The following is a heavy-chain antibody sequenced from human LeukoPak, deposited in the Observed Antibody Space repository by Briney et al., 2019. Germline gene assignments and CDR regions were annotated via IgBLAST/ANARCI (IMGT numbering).Heavy chain of an antibody. CDR2: IYYSGST. J-gene: IGHJ4*02. Sequence: SSETLSLTCTVSGGSISSYYWSWIRQPPGKGLEWIGYIYYSGSTNYNPSLKSRVTISVDTSKNQFSLKLSSVTAADTAVYYCARLVAYRDRLFDYWGQGTLVTVSS. CDR1: GGSISSYY. D-gene: IGHD2-15*01. V-gene: IGHV4-59*01. CDR3: ARLVAYRDRLFDY.